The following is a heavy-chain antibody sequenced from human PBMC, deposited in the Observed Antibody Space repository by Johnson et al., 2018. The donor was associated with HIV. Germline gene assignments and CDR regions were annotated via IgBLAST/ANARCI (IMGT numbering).Heavy chain of an antibody. V-gene: IGHV3-74*01. CDR3: VRTSCTGARCLGYDPFDV. J-gene: IGHJ3*01. Sequence: EVQLVESGGGLVQPGGSLRLSCGASGFTFSDHWMQWVRQAPGKGLVWVSRINGDGSRTSYADSVKGRFTIARDNAKNTLFLEMKSLRAEDTAVYYCVRTSCTGARCLGYDPFDVWGQGTMVTVSS. CDR2: INGDGSRT. CDR1: GFTFSDHW. D-gene: IGHD3-16*01.